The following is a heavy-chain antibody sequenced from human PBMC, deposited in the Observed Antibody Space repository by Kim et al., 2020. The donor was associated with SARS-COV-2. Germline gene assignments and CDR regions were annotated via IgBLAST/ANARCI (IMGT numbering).Heavy chain of an antibody. V-gene: IGHV3-66*02. CDR2: IYSGGST. J-gene: IGHJ6*02. CDR1: GFTVSSNY. CDR3: ARLPSIVVVPAAIEGGYGMDV. D-gene: IGHD2-2*01. Sequence: GGSLRLSCAASGFTVSSNYMSWVRQAPGKGLEWVSVIYSGGSTYYADSVKGRFTISRDNSKNTLYLQMNSLRAEDTAVYYCARLPSIVVVPAAIEGGYGMDVWGQGTKVTVSS.